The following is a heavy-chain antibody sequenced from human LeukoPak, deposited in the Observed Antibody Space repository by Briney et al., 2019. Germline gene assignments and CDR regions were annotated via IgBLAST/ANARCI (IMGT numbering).Heavy chain of an antibody. CDR3: ASDGRTYGSGSYRYPLNY. CDR1: GFTFSSYA. Sequence: GRSSRLSCAASGFTFSSYAMHWVRQAPGKGLEWVAVISYDGSNKYYADSVKGRFTISRDNSKNTLYLQMNSLRAEDTAVYYCASDGRTYGSGSYRYPLNYWGQGTLVTVSS. CDR2: ISYDGSNK. D-gene: IGHD3-10*01. V-gene: IGHV3-30-3*01. J-gene: IGHJ4*02.